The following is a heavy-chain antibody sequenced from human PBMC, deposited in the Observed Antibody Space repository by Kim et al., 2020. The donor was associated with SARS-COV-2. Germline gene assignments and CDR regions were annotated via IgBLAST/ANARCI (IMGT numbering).Heavy chain of an antibody. CDR3: ARGDGSYWYFDL. CDR2: INHSGST. V-gene: IGHV4-34*01. Sequence: SETLSLTCAFYGGSFSGYYWSWIRQPPGKGLEWIGEINHSGSTNYNPSLKSRVTISVDTSKNQFSLKLSSVTAADTAVYYCARGDGSYWYFDLWGRGTLVTVSS. J-gene: IGHJ2*01. CDR1: GGSFSGYY. D-gene: IGHD2-15*01.